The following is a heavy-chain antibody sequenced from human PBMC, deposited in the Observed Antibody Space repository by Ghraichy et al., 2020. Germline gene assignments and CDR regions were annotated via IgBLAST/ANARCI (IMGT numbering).Heavy chain of an antibody. CDR1: GFSLTTRGVG. CDR2: IYWDDDK. V-gene: IGHV2-5*02. D-gene: IGHD1-26*01. Sequence: GPTLVKPTQTLTLTCIFSGFSLTTRGVGVGWIRQPPGKALEWLAVIYWDDDKRYSPSLKSRVSITKDTSENQVVLTVTNMDPVDTATYYCAHISNSGTYPFDYWGQGTLVTVSS. CDR3: AHISNSGTYPFDY. J-gene: IGHJ4*02.